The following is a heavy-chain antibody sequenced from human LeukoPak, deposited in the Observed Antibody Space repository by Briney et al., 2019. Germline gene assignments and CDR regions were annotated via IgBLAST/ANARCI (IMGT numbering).Heavy chain of an antibody. CDR1: GGSISSSTYY. Sequence: SETLSLTCTVSGGSISSSTYYWAWIRQPPGKGLEWIASIHYSGSTYYNPSLKSRVTVSVDTSKNQFSLKLSSVTAADTAVYYCARDSYDGAEQQPYDCWGQGALVTVSS. CDR3: ARDSYDGAEQQPYDC. D-gene: IGHD6-13*01. CDR2: IHYSGST. J-gene: IGHJ4*02. V-gene: IGHV4-39*07.